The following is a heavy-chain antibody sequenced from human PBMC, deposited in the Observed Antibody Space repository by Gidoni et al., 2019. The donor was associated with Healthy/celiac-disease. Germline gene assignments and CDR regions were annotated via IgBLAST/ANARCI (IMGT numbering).Heavy chain of an antibody. D-gene: IGHD5-18*01. CDR3: ARDEIQAFDY. CDR1: GFPFSSYS. V-gene: IGHV3-21*01. Sequence: EVQLVESGGGLVKRGGSLRLSCAASGFPFSSYSMNWVRQAPGKGLEWVSSISSSSSYIYYADSVKGRFTISRDNAKNSLYLQMNSLRAEDTAVYYCARDEIQAFDYWGQGTLVTVSS. CDR2: ISSSSSYI. J-gene: IGHJ4*02.